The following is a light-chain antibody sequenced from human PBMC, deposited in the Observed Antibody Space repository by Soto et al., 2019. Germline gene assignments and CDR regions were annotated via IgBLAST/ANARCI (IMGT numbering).Light chain of an antibody. CDR2: GAS. CDR1: QSVSSNY. Sequence: ESVLTQSPGTLSLSPGERATLSCRASQSVSSNYLAWYQQKPGQAPRLLIYGASSRATGIPDRFSGSGSETDFTLTISRLEPEDFAVYYCQQYGSSPGTFGQGTKVEIK. CDR3: QQYGSSPGT. V-gene: IGKV3-20*01. J-gene: IGKJ1*01.